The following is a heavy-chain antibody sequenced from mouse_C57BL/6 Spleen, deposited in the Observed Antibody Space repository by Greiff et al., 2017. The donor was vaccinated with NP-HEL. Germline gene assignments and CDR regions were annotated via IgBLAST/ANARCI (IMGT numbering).Heavy chain of an antibody. CDR1: GYTFTSYW. CDR3: ARVSIYYGYDGFAY. D-gene: IGHD2-2*01. CDR2: IHPNSGST. J-gene: IGHJ3*01. Sequence: QVQLQQPGAELVKPGASVKLSCKASGYTFTSYWMHWVKQRPGQGLEWIGMIHPNSGSTNYNEKFKSKATLTVDKSSSTAYMQLSSLTSEDSAVYYCARVSIYYGYDGFAYWGQGTLVTVSA. V-gene: IGHV1-64*01.